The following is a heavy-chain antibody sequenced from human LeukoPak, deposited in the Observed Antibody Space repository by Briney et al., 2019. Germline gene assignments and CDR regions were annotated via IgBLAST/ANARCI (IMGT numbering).Heavy chain of an antibody. Sequence: ASVKVSCKASGYTFTNYHINWVRQASGQRLEWMTWINPDTGDKGYARKFQDRVTITTDTSISTAYMELSSLSSEDTGVYFCARTTSMTASGYDYWGQGTLVTVSS. CDR2: INPDTGDK. J-gene: IGHJ4*02. CDR1: GYTFTNYH. V-gene: IGHV1-8*03. CDR3: ARTTSMTASGYDY. D-gene: IGHD2-21*02.